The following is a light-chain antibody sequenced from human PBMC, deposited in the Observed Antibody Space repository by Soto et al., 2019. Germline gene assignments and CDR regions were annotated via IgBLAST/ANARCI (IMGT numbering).Light chain of an antibody. CDR1: QTINKW. CDR2: EAS. V-gene: IGKV1-5*03. CDR3: QQYNDYSAWT. J-gene: IGKJ1*01. Sequence: DIQMTQPPSTLSASVGYTFTITCRASQTINKWLSWYQQKPLKAPTLLIYEASILQNGVPSIFSGTESGTEITLTIRSLRPDDFATYYCQQYNDYSAWTFGQGTTGDIK.